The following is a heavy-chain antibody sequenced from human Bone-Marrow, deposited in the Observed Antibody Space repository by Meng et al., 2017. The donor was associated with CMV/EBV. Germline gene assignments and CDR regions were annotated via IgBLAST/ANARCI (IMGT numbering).Heavy chain of an antibody. Sequence: SVKVSCKASGYTFTSYGISWVRQAPGQGLDWMGGIIPIFGTANYAQKFQGRVTITTDESTSTAYMDLSSLRSEDAAVYYCVTCINTNCYTAADYYGLDVWGQGTTVTVSS. D-gene: IGHD2-2*02. CDR1: GYTFTSYG. J-gene: IGHJ6*02. CDR3: VTCINTNCYTAADYYGLDV. V-gene: IGHV1-69*05. CDR2: IIPIFGTA.